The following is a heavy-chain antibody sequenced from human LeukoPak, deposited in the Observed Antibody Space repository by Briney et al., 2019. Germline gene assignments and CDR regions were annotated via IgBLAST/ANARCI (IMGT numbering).Heavy chain of an antibody. Sequence: SQTLSLTCAVSGGAISSGGYSWSWIRQPPGKGLEWIGYIYHSGSTYYNPSLKSRVTISVDRSKNQFSLKLSSVTAADTAVYYCARGGYYDILTGYPNWFDPWGQGTLVTVSS. D-gene: IGHD3-9*01. J-gene: IGHJ5*02. CDR2: IYHSGST. V-gene: IGHV4-30-2*01. CDR3: ARGGYYDILTGYPNWFDP. CDR1: GGAISSGGYS.